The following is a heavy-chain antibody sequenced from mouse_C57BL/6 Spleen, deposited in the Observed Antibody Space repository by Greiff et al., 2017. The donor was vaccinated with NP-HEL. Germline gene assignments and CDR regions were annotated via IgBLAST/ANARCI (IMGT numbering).Heavy chain of an antibody. CDR2: ISGGGGNT. Sequence: EVKVVESGGGLVKPGGSLKLSCAASGFTFSSYTMSWVRQTPEKRLEWVATISGGGGNTYYPDSVKGRFTISRDNAKNTLYLQMSSLRSEDTALYYCASQDGYRGFAYWGQGTLVTVSA. J-gene: IGHJ3*01. CDR3: ASQDGYRGFAY. CDR1: GFTFSSYT. V-gene: IGHV5-9*01. D-gene: IGHD2-3*01.